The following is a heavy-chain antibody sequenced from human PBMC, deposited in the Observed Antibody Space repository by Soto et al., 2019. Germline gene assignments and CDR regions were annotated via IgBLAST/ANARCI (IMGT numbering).Heavy chain of an antibody. CDR1: GFSFSSYG. CDR3: ARAIGPTLFDY. V-gene: IGHV3-13*04. Sequence: GGSLRLSCSVSGFSFSSYGMHWVRQGTGKGLKWVSASGTSCDTYYEGTVKGRFTTSRENAKNYLYLQMNSLRAGDTAMYFCARAIGPTLFDYWGQGTLVTVSS. CDR2: SGTSCDT. J-gene: IGHJ4*02. D-gene: IGHD3-22*01.